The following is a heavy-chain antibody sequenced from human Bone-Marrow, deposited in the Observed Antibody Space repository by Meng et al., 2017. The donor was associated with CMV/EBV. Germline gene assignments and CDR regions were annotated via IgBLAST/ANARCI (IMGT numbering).Heavy chain of an antibody. V-gene: IGHV1-18*01. Sequence: ASVKVSCKASGYTFTSYGISWVRQAPGQGLEWMGWISAYNGNTNYAQKLQGRVTMTTDTSTSTAYMELSRLRSDDTAVYFCAKDALGKAFDIWGQGTMVTVSS. D-gene: IGHD1-26*01. J-gene: IGHJ3*02. CDR3: AKDALGKAFDI. CDR1: GYTFTSYG. CDR2: ISAYNGNT.